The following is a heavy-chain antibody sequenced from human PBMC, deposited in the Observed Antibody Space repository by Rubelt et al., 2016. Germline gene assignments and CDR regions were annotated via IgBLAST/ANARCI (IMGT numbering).Heavy chain of an antibody. V-gene: IGHV3-30*19. D-gene: IGHD3-10*01. Sequence: QVQLVESGGGVVQPGRSLRLSCAASGFTFNSYGMHWVRQAPGKGLEWVAVISYDGSNKYYADSVKGRFNISRDNSKNTLYRQINGLEAEETYVYYCARDWDYGSGSSIRWGQGTLVTVSS. CDR2: ISYDGSNK. CDR1: GFTFNSYG. J-gene: IGHJ4*02. CDR3: ARDWDYGSGSSIR.